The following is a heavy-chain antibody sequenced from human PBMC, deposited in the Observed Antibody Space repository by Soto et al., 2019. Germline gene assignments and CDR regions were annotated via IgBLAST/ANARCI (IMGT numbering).Heavy chain of an antibody. CDR2: FIFGAV. J-gene: IGHJ4*02. D-gene: IGHD3-3*01. V-gene: IGHV1-69*06. CDR1: GGTSNIHG. CDR3: AKNVKYNDAWNHLDD. Sequence: QVQLVQSGAEVKKPGSSVRVSCKASGGTSNIHGLSWVRQAPGLGLEWVGGFIFGAVNYALKFQGRVTITADTFTSSAYMELSSLTSEDTAVYYCAKNVKYNDAWNHLDDWGQGTLITVSS.